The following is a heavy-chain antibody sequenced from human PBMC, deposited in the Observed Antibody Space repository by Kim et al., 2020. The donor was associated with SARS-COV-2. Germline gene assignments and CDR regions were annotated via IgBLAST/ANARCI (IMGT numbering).Heavy chain of an antibody. J-gene: IGHJ4*02. CDR2: IYSGGTNI. D-gene: IGHD1-1*01. CDR1: GFSFSTYA. CDR3: ARTQLAYYFDN. Sequence: GGSLRLSCTASGFSFSTYAMSWVRQAPGKGLEWVSVIYSGGTNIYYLDSVKGRFTISRDDSKSTLYLQMNSLRAEDTALYYCARTQLAYYFDNWGEGTLVSVS. V-gene: IGHV3-23*03.